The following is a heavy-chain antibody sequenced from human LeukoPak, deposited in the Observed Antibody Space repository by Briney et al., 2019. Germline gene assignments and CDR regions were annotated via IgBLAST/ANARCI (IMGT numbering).Heavy chain of an antibody. CDR2: IYYSGST. D-gene: IGHD3-22*01. CDR3: ARLAAMIVVDDTDY. CDR1: GGSISSYY. Sequence: PSETLSLTCTVSGGSISSYYWSWIRQPPGKGLEWIGYIYYSGSTYYNPSLKSRVTISVDTSKNQFSLKLSSVTAADTAVYYCARLAAMIVVDDTDYWGQGTLVTVSS. V-gene: IGHV4-59*04. J-gene: IGHJ4*02.